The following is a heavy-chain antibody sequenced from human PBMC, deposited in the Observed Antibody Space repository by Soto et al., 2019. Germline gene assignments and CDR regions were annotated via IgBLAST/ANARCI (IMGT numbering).Heavy chain of an antibody. V-gene: IGHV4-30-2*01. CDR3: ARVLLWFGELPDAFDI. Sequence: QLQLQESGSGLVKPSQTLSLTCAVSGGSISSGGYSWSWIRQPPGKGLEWIGYIYHSGSTYYNPSLTSRVTISVDRSKNQFSLKLSSVTAADTAVYYCARVLLWFGELPDAFDIWGQGTMVTVSS. D-gene: IGHD3-10*01. CDR1: GGSISSGGYS. J-gene: IGHJ3*02. CDR2: IYHSGST.